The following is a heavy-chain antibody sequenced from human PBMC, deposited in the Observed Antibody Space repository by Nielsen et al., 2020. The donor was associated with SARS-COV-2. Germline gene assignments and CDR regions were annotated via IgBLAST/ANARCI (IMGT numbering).Heavy chain of an antibody. CDR2: IKSKTDGGTT. V-gene: IGHV3-15*01. Sequence: GGSLRLSCAASGFTFSNAWMSWVRQAPGKGLEWVGRIKSKTDGGTTDYAAPVKGRFTISRDDSKNTLYLQMNSLKTEDTAVYYCTTVYRVIVVVTPVYFDYWGQGTLVTVSS. CDR3: TTVYRVIVVVTPVYFDY. D-gene: IGHD3-22*01. J-gene: IGHJ4*02. CDR1: GFTFSNAW.